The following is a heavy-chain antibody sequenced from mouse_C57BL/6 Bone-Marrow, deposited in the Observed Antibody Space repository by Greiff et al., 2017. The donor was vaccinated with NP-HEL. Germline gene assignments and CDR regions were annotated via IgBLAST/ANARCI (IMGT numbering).Heavy chain of an antibody. Sequence: QVQLKQSGAELARPGASVKLSCKASGYTFTSYGISWVKQRTGQGLEWIGEIYPRSGNTYYNEKFKGKATLTADKSSSTAYMELRSLTSEDSAVYFCARSYGSSPYAMDYWGQGTSVTVSS. CDR1: GYTFTSYG. V-gene: IGHV1-81*01. CDR2: IYPRSGNT. CDR3: ARSYGSSPYAMDY. J-gene: IGHJ4*01. D-gene: IGHD1-1*01.